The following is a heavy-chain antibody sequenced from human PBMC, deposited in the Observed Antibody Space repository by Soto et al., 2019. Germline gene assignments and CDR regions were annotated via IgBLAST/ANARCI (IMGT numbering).Heavy chain of an antibody. CDR2: TSHTGNT. V-gene: IGHV4-38-2*01. Sequence: PSENLSLTCDVSCYSISLGYYWGWIRQPPGKGLEWIGSTSHTGNTYYNPSLKSRVSISLDTSKNHFSLELTSVTAADTAVYYCARVKLAGRGGFEYWGLGTLVTVSS. CDR3: ARVKLAGRGGFEY. D-gene: IGHD2-15*01. J-gene: IGHJ4*02. CDR1: CYSISLGYY.